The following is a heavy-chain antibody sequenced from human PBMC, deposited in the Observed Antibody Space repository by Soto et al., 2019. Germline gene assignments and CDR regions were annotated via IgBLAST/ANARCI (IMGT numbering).Heavy chain of an antibody. D-gene: IGHD6-6*01. CDR2: IIPIFGTA. CDR3: AREEYSSPSGLVYAFDI. CDR1: GGTFSSYA. V-gene: IGHV1-69*01. J-gene: IGHJ3*02. Sequence: QVQLVQSGAEVKKPGSSVKVSCKASGGTFSSYAISWVRQAPGQGLEWMGGIIPIFGTANYAQKFQGRVTITADESTSTAYMELSSLRSEDTAVYYCAREEYSSPSGLVYAFDIWGQGTMVTVSS.